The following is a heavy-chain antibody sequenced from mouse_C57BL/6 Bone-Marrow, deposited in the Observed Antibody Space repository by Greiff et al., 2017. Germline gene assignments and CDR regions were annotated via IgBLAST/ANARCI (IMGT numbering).Heavy chain of an antibody. CDR2: IDPSDSES. CDR1: GSTFTSYW. CDR3: AGDWYFDV. Sequence: QVQLQQPVAELVRPGSSVKLSCKASGSTFTSYWMHWVKQRPIQGLDWIGNIDPSDSESLYNPKFKDKATLTVDKSSSTAYMQLSSLTSEDSAVYYCAGDWYFDVWGTGTTVTVSS. V-gene: IGHV1-52*01. J-gene: IGHJ1*03.